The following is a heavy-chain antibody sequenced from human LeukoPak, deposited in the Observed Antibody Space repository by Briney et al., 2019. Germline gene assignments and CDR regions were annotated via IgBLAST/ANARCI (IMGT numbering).Heavy chain of an antibody. CDR2: IYSGGST. V-gene: IGHV3-66*01. D-gene: IGHD3-16*01. CDR1: DSTFSGYS. J-gene: IGHJ4*02. Sequence: GGSLRLSCATSDSTFSGYSIHWVRQAPGKGLEWVSVIYSGGSTYYADSVKGRFTTSRDNSKNTLYLQMNSLRAEDTAVYHCASRRGVYDHVWGQGTLVTVSS. CDR3: ASRRGVYDHV.